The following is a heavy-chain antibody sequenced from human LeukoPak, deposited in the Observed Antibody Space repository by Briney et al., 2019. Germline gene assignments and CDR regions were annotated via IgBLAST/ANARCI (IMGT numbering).Heavy chain of an antibody. CDR1: GYRFTSYW. CDR3: ARQLDILTGYGY. V-gene: IGHV5-10-1*01. D-gene: IGHD3-9*01. CDR2: INPSDSYT. Sequence: GESLKISCKGSGYRFTSYWISWVRHMPGKGLEWMGKINPSDSYTDYSPSFQGHVTISSDKFISTAYLQWSSLKASDTAIYYCARQLDILTGYGYWGQGTLVAVSP. J-gene: IGHJ4*02.